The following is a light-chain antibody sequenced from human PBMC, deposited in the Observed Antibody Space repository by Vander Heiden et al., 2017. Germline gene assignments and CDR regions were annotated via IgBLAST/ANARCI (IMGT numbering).Light chain of an antibody. V-gene: IGLV3-21*02. CDR1: KIGEKS. Sequence: SVSVAPGQTARLICGGIKIGEKSVHWYQQKPGQAPMLVASDDVARPSGVPERFSASDSVHTATLTITTVEAGDEADYFCQVWDSSSDLPTVFGGGTKLTV. CDR3: QVWDSSSDLPTV. CDR2: DDV. J-gene: IGLJ3*02.